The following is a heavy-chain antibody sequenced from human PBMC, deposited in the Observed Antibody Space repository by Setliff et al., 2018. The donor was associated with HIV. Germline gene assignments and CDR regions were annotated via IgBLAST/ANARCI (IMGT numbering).Heavy chain of an antibody. Sequence: SETLSLTCAVYGGSFSGYYWSWIRQPPGKGLEWIGEINHSGSTNYNPSLKSRVTISVDTSKNQFSLRLTSVTAADSAVYYCARTREYRFGFGLGQFDPWGQGTLVTVSS. CDR3: ARTREYRFGFGLGQFDP. J-gene: IGHJ5*01. V-gene: IGHV4-34*01. CDR1: GGSFSGYY. D-gene: IGHD3-16*01. CDR2: INHSGST.